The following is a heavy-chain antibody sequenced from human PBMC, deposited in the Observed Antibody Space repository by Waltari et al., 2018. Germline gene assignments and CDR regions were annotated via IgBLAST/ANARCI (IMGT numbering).Heavy chain of an antibody. CDR3: ATEAGYSSSWFLY. CDR2: ISSSSSTI. V-gene: IGHV3-48*04. D-gene: IGHD6-13*01. J-gene: IGHJ4*02. CDR1: GFTFSSYS. Sequence: EVQLVESGGGLVQPGGSLRLSCAASGFTFSSYSMNWVRKAPGKGLEWVSYISSSSSTIYYADSVKGRFTISRDNAKNSLYLQMNSLRAEDTAVYYCATEAGYSSSWFLYWGQGTLVTVSS.